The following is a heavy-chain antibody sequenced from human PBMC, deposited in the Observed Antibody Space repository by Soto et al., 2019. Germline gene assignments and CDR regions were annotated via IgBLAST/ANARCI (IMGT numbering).Heavy chain of an antibody. J-gene: IGHJ6*03. V-gene: IGHV3-53*04. CDR2: IYSGGST. Sequence: GGSLRLSCAASGFTVSSNYMSWVRQAPGKGLEWVSVIYSGGSTYYADSVKGRFTISRHNSTNTLYLQMNSLRAEDTAVYYCARVLRGHDYRDSANYYYSYYMDAWGKGPTVTVS. D-gene: IGHD4-17*01. CDR1: GFTVSSNY. CDR3: ARVLRGHDYRDSANYYYSYYMDA.